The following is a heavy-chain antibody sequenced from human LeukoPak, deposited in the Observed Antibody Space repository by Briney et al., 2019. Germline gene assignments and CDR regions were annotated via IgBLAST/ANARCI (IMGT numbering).Heavy chain of an antibody. Sequence: PGGSLRLSCAASGFTFSNAWMSWVRQAPGKGLEWVGRIKSKTDGGTTDYAAPVKGRFAISRDDSKNTLYLQMNSLKTEDTAVYYCTTGNYPGSFDYWGQGTLVTVSS. CDR3: TTGNYPGSFDY. D-gene: IGHD1-7*01. CDR2: IKSKTDGGTT. CDR1: GFTFSNAW. J-gene: IGHJ4*02. V-gene: IGHV3-15*01.